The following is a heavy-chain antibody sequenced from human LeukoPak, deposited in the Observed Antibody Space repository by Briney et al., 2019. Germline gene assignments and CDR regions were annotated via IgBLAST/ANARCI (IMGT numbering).Heavy chain of an antibody. J-gene: IGHJ5*02. CDR3: ARGTPRGYYNSSGHYGPWLFDP. Sequence: SETLSLTCAVYGGSFSGYYWSWIRQPPGKGLEWIGEINHSGSTNYNPSLKSRVTISVDTSKNQFSLKLSSVTAADTAVYYCARGTPRGYYNSSGHYGPWLFDPWGQGTLVTVSS. V-gene: IGHV4-34*01. D-gene: IGHD3-22*01. CDR2: INHSGST. CDR1: GGSFSGYY.